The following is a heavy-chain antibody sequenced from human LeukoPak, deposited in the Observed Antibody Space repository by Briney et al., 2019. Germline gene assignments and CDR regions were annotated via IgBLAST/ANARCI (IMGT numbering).Heavy chain of an antibody. J-gene: IGHJ4*02. CDR3: AKGQELDDGVFDS. V-gene: IGHV3-23*01. CDR2: IRGNGDTA. CDR1: GFTFSCYS. Sequence: GGSLRLSCAASGFTFSCYSMNWVRQAPGKGLEWVSTIRGNGDTAYNADSVRGRFAISRDDSKNALFLQMNSLRLEDTAIYYCAKGQELDDGVFDSWGQGTRVTVSS. D-gene: IGHD1-1*01.